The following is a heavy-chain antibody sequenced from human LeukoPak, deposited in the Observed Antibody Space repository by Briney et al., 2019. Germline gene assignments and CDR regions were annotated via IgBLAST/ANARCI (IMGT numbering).Heavy chain of an antibody. CDR2: ISSNGGST. Sequence: GGSLRLSCAASGFTFSSYAMHWVRQAPGKGLEYVSAISSNGGSTYYANSVKGRFTISRDNSKNTLYLQMGSLRAEDMAVYCCARDSGSGLYYYYYTGVWGKGTTVTVSS. V-gene: IGHV3-64*01. J-gene: IGHJ6*03. CDR3: ARDSGSGLYYYYYTGV. CDR1: GFTFSSYA. D-gene: IGHD3-10*01.